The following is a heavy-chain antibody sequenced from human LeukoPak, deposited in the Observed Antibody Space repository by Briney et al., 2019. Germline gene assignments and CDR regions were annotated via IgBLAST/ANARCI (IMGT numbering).Heavy chain of an antibody. V-gene: IGHV3-11*04. J-gene: IGHJ4*02. CDR2: ITNNGRST. CDR3: AREASGNYHVFDS. CDR1: GFSFSNYF. Sequence: GGSLRLSCEASGFSFSNYFMSWIRQAPGKGLEWVSYITNNGRSTNYADAVKGRFTISRDNAKKSVYLEMTDLRAEDTAVYYCAREASGNYHVFDSWGQGTLVTVSS. D-gene: IGHD1-26*01.